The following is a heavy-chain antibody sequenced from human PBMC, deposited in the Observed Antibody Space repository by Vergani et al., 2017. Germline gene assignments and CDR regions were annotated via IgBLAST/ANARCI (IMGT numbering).Heavy chain of an antibody. J-gene: IGHJ3*01. CDR3: ARGYISGSDAFDL. CDR1: GFTVSSNY. D-gene: IGHD6-19*01. V-gene: IGHV3-66*01. Sequence: VQLVESGGGLVQPGGSLRLSCAGSGFTVSSNYMSWVRQAPGKGLEWVSVIYSGGSTYYADSVKGRFTISRDNSRDTLYLQMNSLRAEDTAVYYCARGYISGSDAFDLWGQGTMVTVSS. CDR2: IYSGGST.